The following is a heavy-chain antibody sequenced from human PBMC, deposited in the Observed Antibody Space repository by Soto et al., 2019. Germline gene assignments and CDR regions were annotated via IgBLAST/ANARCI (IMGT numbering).Heavy chain of an antibody. Sequence: GGSLRLSCATSGFTFSTYTMNSVRQAPGKGLEWVSAISGSGGSTYYADSVKGRFTISRDNSKNTLYLQMNSLRAEDTAVYYCAKKYYYDSSGYQIPNFDYWGQGTLVTVSS. CDR2: ISGSGGST. D-gene: IGHD3-22*01. V-gene: IGHV3-23*01. CDR1: GFTFSTYT. J-gene: IGHJ4*02. CDR3: AKKYYYDSSGYQIPNFDY.